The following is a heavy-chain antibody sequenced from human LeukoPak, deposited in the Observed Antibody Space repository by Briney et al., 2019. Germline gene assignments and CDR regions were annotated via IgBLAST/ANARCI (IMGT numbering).Heavy chain of an antibody. J-gene: IGHJ6*02. Sequence: ASVKVSCKVSGYTLTELSMHWVRQAPGKGLEWMGAFDPEDGETIYAQKFQGRVTMTEDTSTDTAYMELSSQRSEDTAVYYCATVGNLTYYYYYSMDVWGQGTTVAVS. CDR2: FDPEDGET. CDR3: ATVGNLTYYYYYSMDV. V-gene: IGHV1-24*01. CDR1: GYTLTELS.